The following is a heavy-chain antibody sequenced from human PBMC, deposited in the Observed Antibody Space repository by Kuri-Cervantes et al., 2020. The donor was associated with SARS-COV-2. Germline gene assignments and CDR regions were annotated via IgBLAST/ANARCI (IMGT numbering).Heavy chain of an antibody. V-gene: IGHV4-34*01. D-gene: IGHD3-3*01. J-gene: IGHJ5*02. CDR2: INHSGNT. CDR1: GGSFSGYY. Sequence: GSLRLSCAVYGGSFSGYYWSWIRQPPGKGVEWIGEINHSGNTNYNPSLKSRVTISVDTSKNQFSLKLSSVTAADTAVYYCAKEEYYHFWIGYGGFDHWGQGTLVTVSS. CDR3: AKEEYYHFWIGYGGFDH.